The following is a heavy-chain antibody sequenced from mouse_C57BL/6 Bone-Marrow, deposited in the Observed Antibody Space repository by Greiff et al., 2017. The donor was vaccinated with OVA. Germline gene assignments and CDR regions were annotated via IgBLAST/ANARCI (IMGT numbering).Heavy chain of an antibody. J-gene: IGHJ4*01. D-gene: IGHD1-1*02. CDR3: ASGSIYYAMDY. CDR1: GFTFSSYA. Sequence: EVHLVESGGGLVKPGGSLKLSCAASGFTFSSYAMSWVRQTPEKRLEWVATISDGGSYTYYPDNVKGRFTISRDNAKNNLYLQMSHLKSEDTAMYYCASGSIYYAMDYWGQGTSVTVSS. V-gene: IGHV5-4*01. CDR2: ISDGGSYT.